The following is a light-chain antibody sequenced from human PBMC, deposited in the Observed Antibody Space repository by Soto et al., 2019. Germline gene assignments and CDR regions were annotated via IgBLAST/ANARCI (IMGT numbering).Light chain of an antibody. CDR1: QSVSSN. V-gene: IGKV3-15*01. Sequence: EIVMTQSPATLSVSPGERATLSWRASQSVSSNLAWYQQKPGQAPMFLIYGASTRATGIPAMFSGSGSGTEFTLTISSLQSEDCAVYYCQQYNNWPLTFGGGTKVEIK. CDR3: QQYNNWPLT. CDR2: GAS. J-gene: IGKJ4*02.